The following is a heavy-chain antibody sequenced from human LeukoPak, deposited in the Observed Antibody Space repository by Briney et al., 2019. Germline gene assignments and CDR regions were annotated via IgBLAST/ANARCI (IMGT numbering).Heavy chain of an antibody. CDR2: IEQDGSEK. CDR3: ARDTADCSGGSCYSPLGFYYYMDV. D-gene: IGHD2-15*01. Sequence: GGSLRLSCAASGFTFSSYWMSWVRQAPGKGLEWVANIEQDGSEKYYVDSVKGRFTISRDNAKNSLYLQMNSLRAEDTAVYYCARDTADCSGGSCYSPLGFYYYMDVWGKGTTVTVSS. V-gene: IGHV3-7*01. CDR1: GFTFSSYW. J-gene: IGHJ6*03.